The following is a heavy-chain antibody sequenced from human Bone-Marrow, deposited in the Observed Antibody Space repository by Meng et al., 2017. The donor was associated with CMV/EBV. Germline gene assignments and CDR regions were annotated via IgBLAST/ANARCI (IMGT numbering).Heavy chain of an antibody. CDR1: GGSISSSNW. Sequence: SETLSLTCAVSGGSISSSNWWSWVRQPPGKGLEWIGEIYHSGSTNYNPSLKSRVTISVDTSKNQFSLKLSSVTAADTAVYYCARGTIPPKHEFDYWGQGTLVTVSS. CDR3: ARGTIPPKHEFDY. CDR2: IYHSGST. J-gene: IGHJ4*02. V-gene: IGHV4-4*02. D-gene: IGHD1-7*01.